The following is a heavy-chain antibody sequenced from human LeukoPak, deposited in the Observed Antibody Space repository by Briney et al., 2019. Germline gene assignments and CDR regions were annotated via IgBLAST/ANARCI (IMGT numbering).Heavy chain of an antibody. CDR2: ISGRGDNT. J-gene: IGHJ4*01. V-gene: IGHV3-23*01. CDR3: AKGIYSSGWSYFDY. D-gene: IGHD6-19*01. Sequence: PGGSLGLSCAASGFMFKHYAMSWVRQAPGKGLEWVSGISGRGDNTKYADSVKGRFTISRDNSKNTLYLQMNSLRAEDTAVYYCAKGIYSSGWSYFDYWGHGTLVTVSS. CDR1: GFMFKHYA.